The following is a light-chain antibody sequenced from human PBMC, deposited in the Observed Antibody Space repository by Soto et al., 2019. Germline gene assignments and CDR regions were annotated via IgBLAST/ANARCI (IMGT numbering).Light chain of an antibody. J-gene: IGLJ2*01. CDR1: SSNIGAGYD. CDR2: GNS. V-gene: IGLV1-40*01. Sequence: QSVLTQPPSVSGAPGQRVTISCTGSSSNIGAGYDVHWYQQLPGTAPKLLIYGNSNRPSGVPDRFSGSKSGTSASLAITGLQAEEEADYFCQSYDSGLSGYVVFGGGTKLTVL. CDR3: QSYDSGLSGYVV.